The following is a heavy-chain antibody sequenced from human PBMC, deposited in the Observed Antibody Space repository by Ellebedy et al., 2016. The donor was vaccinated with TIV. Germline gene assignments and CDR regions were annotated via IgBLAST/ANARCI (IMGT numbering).Heavy chain of an antibody. CDR3: ARHVSTPGWSYDY. D-gene: IGHD2-15*01. CDR2: ILPGDSPT. Sequence: GESLKISCKASGYGFTGHWIAWVRPMPGKGLERMGIILPGDSPTNYGPSFQGQVTISADKSINTAYLQWSSLKASDTAMYYCARHVSTPGWSYDYWGQGALFTVSS. CDR1: GYGFTGHW. V-gene: IGHV5-51*01. J-gene: IGHJ4*02.